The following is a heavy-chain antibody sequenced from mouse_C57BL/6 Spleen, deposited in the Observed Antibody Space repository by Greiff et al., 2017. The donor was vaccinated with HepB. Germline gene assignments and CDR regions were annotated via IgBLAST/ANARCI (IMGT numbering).Heavy chain of an antibody. CDR1: GYTFTSYW. Sequence: QVQLQQPGAELVKPGASVKLSCKASGYTFTSYWMHWVKQRPGQGLEWIGMIHPNSGSTNYNEKFKSKATLTVDKSSSTANMQLSSLTSKDSAVYYYARERDYYGSSAWGQVTTLTVSS. D-gene: IGHD1-1*01. J-gene: IGHJ2*01. V-gene: IGHV1-64*01. CDR2: IHPNSGST. CDR3: ARERDYYGSSA.